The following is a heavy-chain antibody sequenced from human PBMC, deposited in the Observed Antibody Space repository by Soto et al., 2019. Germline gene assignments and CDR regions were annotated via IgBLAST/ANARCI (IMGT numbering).Heavy chain of an antibody. V-gene: IGHV3-30-3*01. J-gene: IGHJ2*01. CDR2: ISNDGSNK. D-gene: IGHD4-4*01. CDR1: GFTFSSYA. CDR3: ARPLWRDDYNWGYFDL. Sequence: QVQLVESGGGVVQPGRSLRLSCAASGFTFSSYAMHWVRQAPGKGLEWVRVISNDGSNKYYADSVKGRFTISRDNSKNTLYLQMNRLRAEDTAVYYCARPLWRDDYNWGYFDLWGRGTLVTVSS.